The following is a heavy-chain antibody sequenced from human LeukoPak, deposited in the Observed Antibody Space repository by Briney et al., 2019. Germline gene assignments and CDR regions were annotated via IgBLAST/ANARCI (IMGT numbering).Heavy chain of an antibody. Sequence: GGSLRLSCAASGFTVSSNYMSWVRQAPGKGLEWVSVIYSGGSTYYADSVKGRFTISRDNSKNTLYLQMNSLRAEDTAVYYCAKDLQQLVRPDTDYWGQGTQVTVSS. V-gene: IGHV3-53*01. CDR1: GFTVSSNY. CDR2: IYSGGST. CDR3: AKDLQQLVRPDTDY. D-gene: IGHD6-13*01. J-gene: IGHJ4*02.